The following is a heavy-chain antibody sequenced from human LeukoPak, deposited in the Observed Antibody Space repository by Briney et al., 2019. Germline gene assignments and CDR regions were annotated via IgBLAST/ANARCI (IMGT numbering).Heavy chain of an antibody. J-gene: IGHJ6*02. CDR3: ARVSVVYGMDV. CDR2: MYYTGST. CDR1: GGSISSDY. Sequence: SETLSLTCTVSGGSISSDYWAWIRQPPGKGLEWIGYMYYTGSTNYNPSLKSRVTILLATSKNQFSLKLSSVTAADTAVYYCARVSVVYGMDVWGRGTTVTVSS. V-gene: IGHV4-59*01.